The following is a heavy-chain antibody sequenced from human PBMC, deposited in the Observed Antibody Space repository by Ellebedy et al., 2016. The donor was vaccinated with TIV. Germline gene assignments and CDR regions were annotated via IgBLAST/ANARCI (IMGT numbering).Heavy chain of an antibody. Sequence: GESLKIPCAASGLPFRSHAMSWVRQAPGKGLEWVSSITESGGNTYYADSVKGRFTISRDNSKDTLFLQMNSLRAEDTAIYFCARDPVGVGPAFDVWGQGTMVTVSS. J-gene: IGHJ3*01. CDR3: ARDPVGVGPAFDV. V-gene: IGHV3-23*01. CDR1: GLPFRSHA. CDR2: ITESGGNT. D-gene: IGHD4-23*01.